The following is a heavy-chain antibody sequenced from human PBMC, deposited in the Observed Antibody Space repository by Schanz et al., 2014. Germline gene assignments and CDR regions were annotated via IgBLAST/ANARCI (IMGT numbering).Heavy chain of an antibody. CDR1: RYPFTAYY. D-gene: IGHD3-10*01. J-gene: IGHJ4*02. CDR3: ARAGHYGSGTYPDY. Sequence: QVHLVQSGSEVKKPGASVKVSCKASRYPFTAYYMHWVRQAPGQGLEWMGRINPNSGDTNYAQKFQGRVTMTRDTSVRTAYMELTRLRSDDTAVYYCARAGHYGSGTYPDYWGQGTLVTVSS. V-gene: IGHV1-2*06. CDR2: INPNSGDT.